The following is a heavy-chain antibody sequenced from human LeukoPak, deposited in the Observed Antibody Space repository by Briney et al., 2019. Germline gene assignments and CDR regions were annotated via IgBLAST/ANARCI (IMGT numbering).Heavy chain of an antibody. CDR1: VFSLSTSGVG. V-gene: IGHV2-5*01. D-gene: IGHD5-24*01. J-gene: IGHJ3*02. CDR3: AHRTGGSNKSGAFDI. Sequence: SGPTLVKPPQPLTLTCTFSVFSLSTSGVGVGWIRQPPGKALEWLALIYWNDDKRYSPSLKSRLTITKDTSKNQVVLTMTNLDPVDTATYYCAHRTGGSNKSGAFDIWGQGTMVTVSA. CDR2: IYWNDDK.